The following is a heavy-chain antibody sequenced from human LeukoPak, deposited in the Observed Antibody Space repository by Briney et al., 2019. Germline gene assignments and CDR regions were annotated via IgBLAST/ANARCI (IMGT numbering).Heavy chain of an antibody. CDR3: AKDKGGTGDWHYYGMDV. Sequence: HTGRSLRLSCAASGFNFDDYAMHWVRQAPGKGLEWVSGISWDRGSIGYADSVKGRFTMSRDNAKKSLYLQMNSLRAEDTALYYCAKDKGGTGDWHYYGMDVWGQGTTVTVSS. J-gene: IGHJ6*02. D-gene: IGHD7-27*01. CDR2: ISWDRGSI. V-gene: IGHV3-9*01. CDR1: GFNFDDYA.